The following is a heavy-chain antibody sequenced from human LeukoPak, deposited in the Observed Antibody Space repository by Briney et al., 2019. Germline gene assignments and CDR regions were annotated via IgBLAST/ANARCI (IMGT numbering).Heavy chain of an antibody. V-gene: IGHV3-23*01. CDR2: ISGSGGST. CDR1: GFTFSSYA. CDR3: AKLYGSHFFDY. J-gene: IGHJ4*02. D-gene: IGHD3-10*01. Sequence: GGSLRLSCAASGFTFSSYAMSSVPQAPGKGLEWVSAISGSGGSTYYADSVKGRFTISRDNSKNTLYLQMNSLRAEDTAVYYCAKLYGSHFFDYWGQGTLVTVSS.